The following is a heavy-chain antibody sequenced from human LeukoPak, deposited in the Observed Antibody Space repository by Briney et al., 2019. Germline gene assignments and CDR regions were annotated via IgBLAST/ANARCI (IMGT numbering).Heavy chain of an antibody. Sequence: KPSETLSLTCAACGGSFRGYYGRWIRQPPGKGLEWIGEMHPSGSTNYNPSLKNRVTISLDTSKNQFSLNLNSMTAADTAVYYCARGADRAKISYWGQGTLVLVSS. CDR3: ARGADRAKISY. J-gene: IGHJ4*02. CDR1: GGSFRGYY. V-gene: IGHV4-34*01. CDR2: MHPSGST.